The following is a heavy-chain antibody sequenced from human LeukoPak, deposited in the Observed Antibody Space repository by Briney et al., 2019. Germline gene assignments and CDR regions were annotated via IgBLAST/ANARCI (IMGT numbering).Heavy chain of an antibody. J-gene: IGHJ4*02. CDR1: GGTFSSYT. CDR2: IIPIFGTA. D-gene: IGHD6-19*01. CDR3: ARGVGSSGWYDY. V-gene: IGHV1-69*05. Sequence: SVKVSCKASGGTFSSYTISWVRQAPGQGLEWMGRIIPIFGTANYAQKFQGRVTITTDESTSTAYMELSSLRSEDTAVYYCARGVGSSGWYDYWGQGTLVTVSS.